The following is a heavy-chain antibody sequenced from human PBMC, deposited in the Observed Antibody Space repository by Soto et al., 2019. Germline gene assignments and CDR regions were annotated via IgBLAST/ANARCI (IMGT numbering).Heavy chain of an antibody. V-gene: IGHV3-73*01. CDR2: IGSKANSYAT. CDR1: GFTFSGFA. Sequence: GGSLRLSCAASGFTFSGFAMHWVRQASGKGLEWVGRIGSKANSYATAYAASVKGRFTISRDDSKNTAYLQMNSLKTEDTAVYYCTMGLLWFGAYWGQGTLVTVSS. CDR3: TMGLLWFGAY. J-gene: IGHJ4*02. D-gene: IGHD3-10*01.